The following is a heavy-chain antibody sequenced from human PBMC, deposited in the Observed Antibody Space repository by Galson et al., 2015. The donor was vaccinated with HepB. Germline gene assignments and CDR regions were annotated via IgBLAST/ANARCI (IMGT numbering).Heavy chain of an antibody. CDR1: GFTFSSYG. V-gene: IGHV3-33*08. J-gene: IGHJ5*02. D-gene: IGHD1-26*01. CDR3: ARDSGSYGLETP. Sequence: SLRLSCAASGFTFSSYGMHWVRQAPGKGLEWVAVIWYDGSNKYYADSVKGRFTISRDNSKNTLYLQMNSLRAEDTAVYYCARDSGSYGLETPWGQGTLVTV. CDR2: IWYDGSNK.